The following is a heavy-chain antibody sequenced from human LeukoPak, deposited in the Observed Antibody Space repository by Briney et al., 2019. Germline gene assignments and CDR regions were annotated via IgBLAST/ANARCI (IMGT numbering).Heavy chain of an antibody. CDR3: ARDPTAAGKGAWFDP. Sequence: SETLSLTCTVSGGPISNSIYYWGWIRQPPGKGLEWIWSIYYSGNTYYNPSLKSRVTISVDTSKNQFSLKLSSVAAADTAVYYCARDPTAAGKGAWFDPWGQGTLVTVSS. CDR2: IYYSGNT. CDR1: GGPISNSIYY. J-gene: IGHJ5*02. D-gene: IGHD6-13*01. V-gene: IGHV4-39*02.